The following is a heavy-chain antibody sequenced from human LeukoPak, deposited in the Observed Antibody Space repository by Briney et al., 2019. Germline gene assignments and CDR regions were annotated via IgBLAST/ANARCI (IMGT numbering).Heavy chain of an antibody. V-gene: IGHV1-2*02. Sequence: GASVKVSCKASGYTFSDYYMHWVRQAPGQGLEWMGWLYAKSGDTHYEQKFQGRVTLTRDTSISTAYMELSSLTSDDTAVYYCARDPAEEVVGIGYWGQGTLVTVSS. CDR1: GYTFSDYY. CDR2: LYAKSGDT. J-gene: IGHJ4*02. D-gene: IGHD2-2*01. CDR3: ARDPAEEVVGIGY.